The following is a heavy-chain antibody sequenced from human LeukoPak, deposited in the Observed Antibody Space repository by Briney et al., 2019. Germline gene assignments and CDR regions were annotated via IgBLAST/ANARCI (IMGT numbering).Heavy chain of an antibody. Sequence: PGGSLRLSCAASGFTFSSYAMSWVRQAPGRGLEGVSGISGSGGSTYYADSVKGRFTISRDNSKNTLYLQMNSLRAEDRAVYYCAKVGSSSWYFDLWGRGTLVTVSS. CDR2: ISGSGGST. D-gene: IGHD6-13*01. V-gene: IGHV3-23*01. CDR3: AKVGSSSWYFDL. J-gene: IGHJ2*01. CDR1: GFTFSSYA.